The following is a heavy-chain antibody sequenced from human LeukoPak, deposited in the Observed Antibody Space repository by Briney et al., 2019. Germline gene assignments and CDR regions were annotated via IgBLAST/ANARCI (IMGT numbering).Heavy chain of an antibody. D-gene: IGHD3-10*01. Sequence: SETLSLTCTVSGGSISSYYWSWIRQPAGKGLEWIGRIYTSGSTNYNPSLKSRVTMSVDTSKNQFSLKPSSVTAADTAVYYCARSNGSGSYYKGLYYYYYMDVWGKGTTVTISS. V-gene: IGHV4-4*07. CDR1: GGSISSYY. CDR3: ARSNGSGSYYKGLYYYYYMDV. CDR2: IYTSGST. J-gene: IGHJ6*03.